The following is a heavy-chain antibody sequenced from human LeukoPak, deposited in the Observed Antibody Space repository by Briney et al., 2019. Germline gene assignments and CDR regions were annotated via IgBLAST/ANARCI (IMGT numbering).Heavy chain of an antibody. Sequence: SETLSLTCTVSGGSISSYYWSWLRQPPGKGLEWTGYIYYSGSTNYNPSLKSRVTISVDTPKNQFSLKLSSVTAADTAVYYCARGGRIAAAPYGWFDPWGQGTLVTVSS. CDR3: ARGGRIAAAPYGWFDP. CDR2: IYYSGST. J-gene: IGHJ5*02. D-gene: IGHD6-13*01. V-gene: IGHV4-59*01. CDR1: GGSISSYY.